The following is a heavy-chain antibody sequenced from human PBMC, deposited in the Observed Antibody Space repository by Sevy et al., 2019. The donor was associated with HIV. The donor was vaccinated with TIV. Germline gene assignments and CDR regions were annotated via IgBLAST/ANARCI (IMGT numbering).Heavy chain of an antibody. CDR2: ISFDATNK. CDR1: GFTFNRYY. CDR3: ALERLSSDVAEYFQN. J-gene: IGHJ1*01. V-gene: IGHV3-30-3*01. Sequence: GGSLRLSCAASGFTFNRYYMHWVRQAPGKGLEWVATISFDATNKHYADSVKGQFTIYRDNFQNSLFLQMDSLGPEDTAVYNCALERLSSDVAEYFQNWGQGTLVTVSS. D-gene: IGHD1-1*01.